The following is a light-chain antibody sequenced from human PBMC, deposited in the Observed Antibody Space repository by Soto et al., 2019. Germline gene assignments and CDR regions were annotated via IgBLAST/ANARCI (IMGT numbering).Light chain of an antibody. Sequence: DIQMTQSPSSLSPSVGDRVAITCRASQGISTYLNWYQQKPGKAPKLLIYAASSLQSGVPSRFSGSESETDFTLTISSLQPEDFANYSCQQSYSTTWTFGQGTKVDI. CDR2: AAS. J-gene: IGKJ1*01. V-gene: IGKV1-39*01. CDR1: QGISTY. CDR3: QQSYSTTWT.